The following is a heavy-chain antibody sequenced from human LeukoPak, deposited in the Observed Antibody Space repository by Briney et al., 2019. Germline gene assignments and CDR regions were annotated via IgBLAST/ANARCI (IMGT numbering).Heavy chain of an antibody. J-gene: IGHJ4*01. V-gene: IGHV6-1*01. CDR3: AREGLYFGY. D-gene: IGHD3/OR15-3a*01. CDR2: TYYRSKWYN. Sequence: SQTLSLTCVISRDNVSSNSAASNCIRQSPSRGLEWLGRTYYRSKWYNDYAVSVKSRITINPDTSKNQFSLQLNSVTPEDTAVYYCAREGLYFGYWGQGTLVTVSS. CDR1: RDNVSSNSAA.